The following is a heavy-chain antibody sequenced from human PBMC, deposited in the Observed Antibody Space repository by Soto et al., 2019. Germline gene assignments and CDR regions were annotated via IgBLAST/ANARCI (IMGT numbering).Heavy chain of an antibody. CDR1: GYTFTSYG. Sequence: ASVKVSCKASGYTFTSYGISWVRQAPGQGLEWMGWISAYNGNTNYAQKLQGRVTMTTDTSTSTAYMELRSLRSDDTAVYFCVRPSTPLAFGITIGGVGFLDYGMDVWGQGTTVAVSS. CDR2: ISAYNGNT. D-gene: IGHD3-3*01. J-gene: IGHJ6*01. V-gene: IGHV1-18*01. CDR3: VRPSTPLAFGITIGGVGFLDYGMDV.